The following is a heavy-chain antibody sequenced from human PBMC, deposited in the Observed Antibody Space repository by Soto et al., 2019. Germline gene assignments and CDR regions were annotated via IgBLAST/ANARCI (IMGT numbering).Heavy chain of an antibody. Sequence: QVQLVQSGAEVKKPGSSVKVSCKASGGTFSSYAISWVRQAPGQGLEWMGGIIPIFGTANYAQKFQGRVTIPADESTTTADMELSSLRSEDTAVYYCARDLKRYYDSSGYGYYYYGMDVWGQGTTVTVSS. CDR1: GGTFSSYA. CDR3: ARDLKRYYDSSGYGYYYYGMDV. D-gene: IGHD3-22*01. J-gene: IGHJ6*02. V-gene: IGHV1-69*01. CDR2: IIPIFGTA.